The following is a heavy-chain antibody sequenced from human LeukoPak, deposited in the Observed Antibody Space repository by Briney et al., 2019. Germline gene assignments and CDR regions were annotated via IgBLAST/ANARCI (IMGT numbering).Heavy chain of an antibody. CDR1: GGSFSGYY. J-gene: IGHJ4*02. D-gene: IGHD3-22*01. V-gene: IGHV4-34*01. CDR3: ARVIDYYDSSGFDY. Sequence: SETLSLTCAVYGGSFSGYYWSWIRQPPGKGLEWIGEINHSGSTNYNPSLKSRVTISVDTSKNQFSRKLSSVTAADTAVYYCARVIDYYDSSGFDYWGQGTLVTVSS. CDR2: INHSGST.